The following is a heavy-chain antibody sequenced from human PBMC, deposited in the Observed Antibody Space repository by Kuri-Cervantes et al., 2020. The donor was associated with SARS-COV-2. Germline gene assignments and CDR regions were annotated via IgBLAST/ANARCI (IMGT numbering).Heavy chain of an antibody. Sequence: GGSLRLSCAASGFTFTNAWMNWVRQAPGKGLEWVGRIKNEGDGGKADYAAPVNGRFIISKDDSQSTLYLQMNSLRTDDTARYYCAAEIDVRPLRDWGQGTLVTVSS. CDR2: IKNEGDGGKA. CDR3: AAEIDVRPLRD. J-gene: IGHJ4*02. V-gene: IGHV3-15*07. CDR1: GFTFTNAW. D-gene: IGHD2/OR15-2a*01.